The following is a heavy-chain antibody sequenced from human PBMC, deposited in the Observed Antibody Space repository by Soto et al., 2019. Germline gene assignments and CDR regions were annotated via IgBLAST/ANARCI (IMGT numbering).Heavy chain of an antibody. CDR1: GGSISGHY. CDR3: ARVSGSYYYGMDV. Sequence: SETLSLTCTVSGGSISGHYCSWIRQPPGKGLEWIGYVHYSGSTNYNPSLESRVSISVDKSKNQFSLKLSSVTAADTAVYYCARVSGSYYYGMDVWGQGTTVTVSS. D-gene: IGHD1-26*01. J-gene: IGHJ6*02. CDR2: VHYSGST. V-gene: IGHV4-59*11.